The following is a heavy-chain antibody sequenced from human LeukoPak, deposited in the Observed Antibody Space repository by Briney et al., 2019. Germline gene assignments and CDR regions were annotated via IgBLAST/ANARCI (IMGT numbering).Heavy chain of an antibody. CDR2: IIPIFGTA. CDR3: ARAPSITIFGVVINGEYYFDY. D-gene: IGHD3-3*01. V-gene: IGHV1-69*13. Sequence: ASVKVSCKASGGTFSSNAISWVRQAPGQGLEWMGGIIPIFGTANHAQKFQGRVTITAVESMSTAYMELSSLRSEDTAVYYCARAPSITIFGVVINGEYYFDYWGQGTLVTVSS. CDR1: GGTFSSNA. J-gene: IGHJ4*02.